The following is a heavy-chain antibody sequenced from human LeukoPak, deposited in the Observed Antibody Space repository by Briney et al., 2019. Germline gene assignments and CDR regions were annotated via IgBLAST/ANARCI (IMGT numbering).Heavy chain of an antibody. Sequence: GGSLRLSCAASGFTFSSYAMHWVRQAPGKGLEWVAVISYDGSNKYYADSVKGRFTISRDNSKNTLYLQMNSLRAEDTAVYYCARGSRSCPDYWGQGTLVTVSS. V-gene: IGHV3-30*04. CDR1: GFTFSSYA. CDR2: ISYDGSNK. CDR3: ARGSRSCPDY. J-gene: IGHJ4*02. D-gene: IGHD6-13*01.